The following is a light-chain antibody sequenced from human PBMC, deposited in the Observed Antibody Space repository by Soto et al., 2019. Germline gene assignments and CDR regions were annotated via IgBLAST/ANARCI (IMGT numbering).Light chain of an antibody. CDR2: GPS. V-gene: IGKV3-20*01. J-gene: IGKJ1*01. CDR3: QQYSSSPSIT. CDR1: QSVSSGY. Sequence: EIVLTQSPGTLSLSPGERATLSCRASQSVSSGYSAWYQHKPGQAPRLLIYGPSTRATGIPDRFSGSGSGTDFTLTISRLEPDDFAVYYCQQYSSSPSITFGQGTKVDI.